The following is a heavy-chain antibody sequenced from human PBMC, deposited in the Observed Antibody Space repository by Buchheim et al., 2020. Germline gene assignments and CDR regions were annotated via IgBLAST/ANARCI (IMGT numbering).Heavy chain of an antibody. D-gene: IGHD3-22*01. CDR1: GFTFSSYS. CDR2: ISSSSSYI. J-gene: IGHJ4*02. Sequence: EVQLVESGGGLVKPRGSLRLSCAASGFTFSSYSMNWVRQAPGKGLEWVSSISSSSSYIYYADSVKGRFTISRDNAKNSLYLQMNSLRAEDTAVYYCARENSSGYYSDYFDYWGQGTL. V-gene: IGHV3-21*01. CDR3: ARENSSGYYSDYFDY.